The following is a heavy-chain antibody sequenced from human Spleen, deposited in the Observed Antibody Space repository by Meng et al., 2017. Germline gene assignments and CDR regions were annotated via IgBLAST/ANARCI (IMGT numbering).Heavy chain of an antibody. J-gene: IGHJ4*02. Sequence: ASVKVSCKASGYTFPDYWLHWVRRAPGQGLEWMGRINPKSGDTHYAQRFQGRVTMTGDTSISTVYMELNGLRSDDTAMYYCTRDEDISAAGKLFGDYWGQGTLVTVSS. CDR3: TRDEDISAAGKLFGDY. CDR1: GYTFPDYW. V-gene: IGHV1-2*06. CDR2: INPKSGDT. D-gene: IGHD6-13*01.